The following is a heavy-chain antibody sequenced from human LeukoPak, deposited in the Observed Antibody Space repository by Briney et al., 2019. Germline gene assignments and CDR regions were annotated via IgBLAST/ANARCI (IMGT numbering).Heavy chain of an antibody. CDR1: GLTFSNYW. Sequence: GGSLRLSCAASGLTFSNYWMSWVRQAPGKGLEWVANIKQDGSEKYYVDSVKGRFTISRDNAKNSLYLQVDSLRAEDRAVYYCAREQIFGVVIVKSYFDFWGQGTLVTVSS. J-gene: IGHJ4*02. V-gene: IGHV3-7*01. CDR2: IKQDGSEK. CDR3: AREQIFGVVIVKSYFDF. D-gene: IGHD3-3*01.